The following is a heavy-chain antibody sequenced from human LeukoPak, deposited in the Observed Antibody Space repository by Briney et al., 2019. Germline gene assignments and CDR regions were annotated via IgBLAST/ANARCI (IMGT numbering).Heavy chain of an antibody. CDR2: IYYSGST. CDR1: GGSISSYY. J-gene: IGHJ6*03. CDR3: ARDRWIQLWPTGYYYYYMDV. Sequence: SETLSLTCTVSGGSISSYYWSWIRQPPGKGLEWIGYIYYSGSTNYNPSLKSRVTISVGTSKNQFSLKLSSVTAADTAVYYCARDRWIQLWPTGYYYYYMDVWGKGTTVTVSS. D-gene: IGHD5-18*01. V-gene: IGHV4-59*01.